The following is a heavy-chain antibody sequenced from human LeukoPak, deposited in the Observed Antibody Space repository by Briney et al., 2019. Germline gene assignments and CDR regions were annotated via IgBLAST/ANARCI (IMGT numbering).Heavy chain of an antibody. J-gene: IGHJ6*04. D-gene: IGHD6-13*01. CDR1: GFTFSSYS. V-gene: IGHV3-21*01. Sequence: GGSLRLSCVASGFTFSSYSMTWVRQAPGKGLEGVSSISSSTNYIYYVDSVKGRFTVSRDNAKNSLYLQMNGLRAEDTAVYFCAGFWDAGIPTRYGMDVWGKGTTVSVSS. CDR2: ISSSTNYI. CDR3: AGFWDAGIPTRYGMDV.